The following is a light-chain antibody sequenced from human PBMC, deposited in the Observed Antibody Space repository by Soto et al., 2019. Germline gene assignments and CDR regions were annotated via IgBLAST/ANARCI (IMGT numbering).Light chain of an antibody. J-gene: IGLJ1*01. CDR2: ANF. V-gene: IGLV1-40*01. Sequence: QSVLTQPPSVSGAPGQRVTISCTGSSSNIGAGYDVHWYQQLPGTAPKLLIYANFNRPSGVPDRFSGSKSGTSASLAITGLQAEDEADYYCQSYDSSLSALYVFGTGTKVTVL. CDR1: SSNIGAGYD. CDR3: QSYDSSLSALYV.